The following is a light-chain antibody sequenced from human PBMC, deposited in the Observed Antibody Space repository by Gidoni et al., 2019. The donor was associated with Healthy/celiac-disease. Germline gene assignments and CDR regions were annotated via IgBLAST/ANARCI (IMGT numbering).Light chain of an antibody. CDR1: QSISSY. Sequence: RVTITCRASQSISSYLNWYQQKPGKAPKLLIYAASSLQSGVPSRFSGSGSGTGFNLTISSLQPEDFATYYCQQSYSTPFTFGPGTKADIK. CDR2: AAS. V-gene: IGKV1-39*01. J-gene: IGKJ3*01. CDR3: QQSYSTPFT.